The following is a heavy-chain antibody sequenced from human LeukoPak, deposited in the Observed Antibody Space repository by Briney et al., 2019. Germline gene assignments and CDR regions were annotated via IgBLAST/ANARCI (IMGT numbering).Heavy chain of an antibody. CDR1: GGSFSGYY. CDR3: ARQRLLWFGGLWFDP. Sequence: SETLSLTCAVYGGSFSGYYWSCIRQPPGKGLEWIGEINHSGSTNYNPSLKSRVTISVDTSKNQFSLKLSSVTAADTAVYYCARQRLLWFGGLWFDPWGQGTLVTVSS. J-gene: IGHJ5*02. V-gene: IGHV4-34*01. CDR2: INHSGST. D-gene: IGHD3-10*01.